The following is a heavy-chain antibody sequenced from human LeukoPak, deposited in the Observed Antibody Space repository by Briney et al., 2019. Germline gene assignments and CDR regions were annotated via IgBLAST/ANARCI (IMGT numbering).Heavy chain of an antibody. CDR3: ARARGSGSYPFDY. CDR1: GFTFSSYG. CDR2: IWYDGSNK. Sequence: GRSLRLSCAASGFTFSSYGMHWVRQAPGKGLEWVAVIWYDGSNKYYADSVKGRFTISRDNSKNTLYLQMNSLRAEDTAVYYCARARGSGSYPFDYLGQGTLVTVSS. V-gene: IGHV3-33*01. J-gene: IGHJ4*02. D-gene: IGHD3-10*01.